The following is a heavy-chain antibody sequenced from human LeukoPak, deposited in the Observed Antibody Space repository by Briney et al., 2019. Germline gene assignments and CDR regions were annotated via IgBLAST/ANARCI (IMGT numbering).Heavy chain of an antibody. Sequence: GGSLRLSCAASGFTFSSYSMNWVRQAPGKGLEWVSYISSSSSTIYYADSVKGRFTISRDNAKNSLYLQMNSLRAEDTAVYYCARQDLEYYFDYWGQGTLVTVSS. CDR1: GFTFSSYS. CDR2: ISSSSSTI. J-gene: IGHJ4*02. CDR3: ARQDLEYYFDY. V-gene: IGHV3-48*04.